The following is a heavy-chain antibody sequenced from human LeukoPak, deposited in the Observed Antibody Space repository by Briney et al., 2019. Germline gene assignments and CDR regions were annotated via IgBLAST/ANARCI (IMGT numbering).Heavy chain of an antibody. CDR1: GGSISSYY. Sequence: PSETLSLTCTVSGGSISSYYWSWIRQPPGKGLEWIGYIYYSGSTNYNPSLKSRVTISVDTSKNQFSLKLSSVTAADTAVYYCARTAEGESYYYYYMDVWGKGTTVTVSS. D-gene: IGHD1-14*01. CDR3: ARTAEGESYYYYYMDV. V-gene: IGHV4-59*01. CDR2: IYYSGST. J-gene: IGHJ6*03.